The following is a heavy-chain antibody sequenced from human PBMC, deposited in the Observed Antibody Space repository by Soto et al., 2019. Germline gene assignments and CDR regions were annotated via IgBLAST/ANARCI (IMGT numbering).Heavy chain of an antibody. CDR3: AKGGRQWLVTSDFNY. V-gene: IGHV3-30*18. CDR1: GFTFSDYA. CDR2: VSHDGRNT. D-gene: IGHD6-19*01. J-gene: IGHJ4*02. Sequence: VQLVESGGGVVQPGRSLRLSCAASGFTFSDYAMYWVRQAPGKGLEWVAVVSHDGRNTHYADSVKGRFTISRDSSKNTVALEMTSLRAEDTAVYYCAKGGRQWLVTSDFNYWGQGALVTVSS.